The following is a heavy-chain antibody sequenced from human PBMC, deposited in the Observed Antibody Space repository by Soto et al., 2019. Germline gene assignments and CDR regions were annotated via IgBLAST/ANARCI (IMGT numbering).Heavy chain of an antibody. CDR2: IKQDGSEK. CDR1: GFTFSSYW. V-gene: IGHV3-7*01. Sequence: PGGPLRLSCAASGFTFSSYWMSWVRQAPGKGLEWVANIKQDGSEKYYVDSVKGRFTISRDNAKNSLYLQMNSLSAEATAVYYCARVRSWHRADDFDIWGQGTMVTVSS. D-gene: IGHD1-26*01. CDR3: ARVRSWHRADDFDI. J-gene: IGHJ3*02.